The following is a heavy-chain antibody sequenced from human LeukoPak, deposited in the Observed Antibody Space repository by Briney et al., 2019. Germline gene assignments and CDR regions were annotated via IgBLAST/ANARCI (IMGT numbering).Heavy chain of an antibody. CDR1: GYSISSGYC. V-gene: IGHV4-38-2*01. CDR3: ARPRGGYSGYVDY. Sequence: SETLSLTCAVSGYSISSGYCWGWIRQPPGKGLEWIGSICHSGSTYYNPSLKSRVTISIDTSKNQFSLKLSSVTAADTAVYYCARPRGGYSGYVDYWGQGTLVTVSS. CDR2: ICHSGST. D-gene: IGHD5-12*01. J-gene: IGHJ4*02.